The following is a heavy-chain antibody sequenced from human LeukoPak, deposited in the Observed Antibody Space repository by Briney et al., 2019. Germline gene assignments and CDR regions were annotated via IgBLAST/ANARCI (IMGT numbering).Heavy chain of an antibody. J-gene: IGHJ3*02. CDR1: GFSISDYW. CDR2: IKSDGSHT. Sequence: GGSLRLSCAASGFSISDYWMHWVRHAPGKGPIRVSRIKSDGSHTAYADSVKGRFTISRDNAKNTLSLQMNSLRAEDTAVYYCAREGVACVSSSCYVVAFDIWGLGTMVTVSS. V-gene: IGHV3-74*01. D-gene: IGHD2-2*01. CDR3: AREGVACVSSSCYVVAFDI.